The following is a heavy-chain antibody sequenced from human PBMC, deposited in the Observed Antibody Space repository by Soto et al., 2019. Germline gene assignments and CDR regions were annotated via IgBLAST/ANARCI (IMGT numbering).Heavy chain of an antibody. CDR2: LSTSGGT. V-gene: IGHV3-23*01. CDR1: GFTFSSYG. J-gene: IGHJ3*02. Sequence: EVQLLESGGGVVQPGGSLRLSCAASGFTFSSYGFSWVRRAPGKGLEWVSTLSTSGGTYYADSVKGRFTISRDNSKSTLYLKMNSLRAEDTAVYYCAKKNATSGYSAFDIWGQGTMVTVSS. D-gene: IGHD3-22*01. CDR3: AKKNATSGYSAFDI.